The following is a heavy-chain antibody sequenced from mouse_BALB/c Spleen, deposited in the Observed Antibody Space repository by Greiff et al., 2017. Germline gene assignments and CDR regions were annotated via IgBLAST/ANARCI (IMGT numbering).Heavy chain of an antibody. CDR2: ISYSGST. Sequence: VQLKESGPGLVKPSQSLSLTCTVTGYSITSDYAWNWIRQFPGNKLEWMGYISYSGSTSYNPSLKSRISITRDTSKNQFFLQLNSVTTEDTATYYCARFTTAPMDYWGQGTSVTVSS. CDR3: ARFTTAPMDY. V-gene: IGHV3-2*02. D-gene: IGHD1-2*01. CDR1: GYSITSDYA. J-gene: IGHJ4*01.